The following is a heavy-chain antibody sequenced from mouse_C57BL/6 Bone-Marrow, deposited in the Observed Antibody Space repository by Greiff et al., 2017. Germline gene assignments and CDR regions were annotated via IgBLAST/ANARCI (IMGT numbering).Heavy chain of an antibody. CDR1: GYTFTSYW. Sequence: QVQLQQPGAELVMPGASVKLSCKASGYTFTSYWMHWVKQRPGQGLEWIGEIYPSGSSTNYNQKFKGKSTLTVDQSSSTAYIQLSRLTSEDSAVYYCAREDGSSYDWYIDVWGTGTTVTVSS. V-gene: IGHV1-69*01. CDR2: IYPSGSST. CDR3: AREDGSSYDWYIDV. D-gene: IGHD1-1*01. J-gene: IGHJ1*03.